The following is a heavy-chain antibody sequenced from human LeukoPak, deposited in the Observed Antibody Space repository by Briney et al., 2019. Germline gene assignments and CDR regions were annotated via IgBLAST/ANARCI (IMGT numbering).Heavy chain of an antibody. CDR2: INPNSGGT. J-gene: IGHJ3*02. CDR1: GYTFTGYY. V-gene: IGHV1-2*02. D-gene: IGHD3-22*01. CDR3: ARADDSSGYGAFDI. Sequence: ASVKVFCKASGYTFTGYYMHWVRQAPGQGLEWMGWINPNSGGTNYAQKFQGRVTMTRDASISTAYMELSRLRSDDTAVYYCARADDSSGYGAFDIWGQGTMVTVSS.